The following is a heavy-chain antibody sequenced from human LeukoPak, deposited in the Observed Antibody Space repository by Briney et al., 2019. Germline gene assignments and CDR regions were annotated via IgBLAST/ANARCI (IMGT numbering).Heavy chain of an antibody. D-gene: IGHD3-22*01. V-gene: IGHV1-69*05. CDR1: GGTFSSYA. J-gene: IGHJ4*02. Sequence: SVKVSCKASGGTFSSYAINWVRQAPGQGLEWMGGIIPIFGTANYAQKFQGRVTITTDESTSTAYMELSSLRSEDTAVYYCARDYYDSSGYFGYWGQGTLVTVSS. CDR2: IIPIFGTA. CDR3: ARDYYDSSGYFGY.